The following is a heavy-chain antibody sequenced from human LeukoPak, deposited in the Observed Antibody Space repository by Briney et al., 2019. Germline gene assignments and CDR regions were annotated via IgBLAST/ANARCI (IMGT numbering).Heavy chain of an antibody. CDR3: ARDAVSSTSLNLDY. J-gene: IGHJ4*02. D-gene: IGHD2-2*01. Sequence: SQTLSLTCTVSGGSISSGSYFWSWIRQPAGKGLEWIGRIYTSGSTNYNPSLKSRVTISVDTSKNRFSLKLSSVTAADTAVYYCARDAVSSTSLNLDYWGQGTLVTVSS. CDR1: GGSISSGSYF. CDR2: IYTSGST. V-gene: IGHV4-61*02.